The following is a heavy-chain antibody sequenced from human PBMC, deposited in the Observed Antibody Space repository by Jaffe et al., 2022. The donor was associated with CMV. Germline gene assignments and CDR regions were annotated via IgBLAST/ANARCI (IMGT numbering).Heavy chain of an antibody. CDR3: ASGQSGSRGGATPFDY. CDR1: GGSISSYY. Sequence: QVQLQESGPGLVKPSETLSLTCTVSGGSISSYYWSWIRQPPGKGLEWIGYIYYSGSTNYNPSLKSRVTISVDTSKNQFSLKLSSVTAADTAVYYCASGQSGSRGGATPFDYWGQGTLVTVSS. V-gene: IGHV4-59*01. J-gene: IGHJ4*02. D-gene: IGHD1-26*01. CDR2: IYYSGST.